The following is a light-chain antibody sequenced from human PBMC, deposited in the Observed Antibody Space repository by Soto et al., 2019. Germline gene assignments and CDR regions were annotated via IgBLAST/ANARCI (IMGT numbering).Light chain of an antibody. CDR1: QSVLYSPNNKNY. J-gene: IGKJ2*01. CDR3: QQYYGTPYT. CDR2: WAS. V-gene: IGKV4-1*01. Sequence: DFVMTQSPDSLTVSLGERATINCKSSQSVLYSPNNKNYLAWYQQKPGQPPKLLIYWASTRESGVPDRFSGSGSGTDFSLTISSLQAEDGAVYYCQQYYGTPYTFGQGTKLEI.